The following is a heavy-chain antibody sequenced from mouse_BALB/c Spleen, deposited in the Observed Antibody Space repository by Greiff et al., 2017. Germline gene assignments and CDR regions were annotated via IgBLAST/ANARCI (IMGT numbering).Heavy chain of an antibody. CDR3: AREAHDYDYWYFDV. J-gene: IGHJ1*01. D-gene: IGHD2-4*01. CDR2: IDPANGNT. CDR1: GFNIKDTY. V-gene: IGHV14-3*02. Sequence: EVKLQQSGAELVKPGASVKLSCTASGFNIKDTYMHWVKQRPEQGLEWIGRIDPANGNTKYDPKFQGKATITADTSSNTAYLQLSSLTSEDTAVYYCAREAHDYDYWYFDVWGAGTTVTVSS.